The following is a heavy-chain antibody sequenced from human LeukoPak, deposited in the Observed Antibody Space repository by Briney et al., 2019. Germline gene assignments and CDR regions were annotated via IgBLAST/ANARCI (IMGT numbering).Heavy chain of an antibody. CDR1: GGSISSYY. Sequence: SGTLSLTCTVSGGSISSYYWSWIRQPPGKGLEWIGYIYYSGSTNYNPSLKSRVTISVDTSKNQFSLKLSSVTAADTAVYYCARKTHTARMSAFDIWGQGTMVTVSS. J-gene: IGHJ3*02. CDR3: ARKTHTARMSAFDI. V-gene: IGHV4-59*01. D-gene: IGHD5-18*01. CDR2: IYYSGST.